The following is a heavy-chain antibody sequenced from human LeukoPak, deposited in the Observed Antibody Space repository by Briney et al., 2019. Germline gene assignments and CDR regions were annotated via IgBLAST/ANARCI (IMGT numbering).Heavy chain of an antibody. CDR3: ASRSVLMVYAPDAFDI. J-gene: IGHJ3*02. D-gene: IGHD2-8*01. CDR1: GYTFTSYA. Sequence: ASVKVSCKASGYTFTSYAISWVRQAPGQGLEWMGGIIPIFGTANYAQKFQGRVTITTDESTSTAYMELSSLRSEDTAVYYCASRSVLMVYAPDAFDIWGQGTMVTVSS. V-gene: IGHV1-69*05. CDR2: IIPIFGTA.